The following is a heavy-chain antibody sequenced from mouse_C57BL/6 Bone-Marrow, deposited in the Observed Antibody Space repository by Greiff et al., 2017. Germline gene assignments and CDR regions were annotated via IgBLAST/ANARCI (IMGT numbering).Heavy chain of an antibody. V-gene: IGHV1-64*01. CDR2: IHPNSCST. Sequence: VQLQQPGAELVKPGASVKLSCKASGYTFTSYWMHWVKQRPGQGLEWIGMIHPNSCSTNYNEKFKSKATLTVDKSSSTAYMQLSSLTSEDSAVYYCAREGDGYSYAMDYWGQGTSVTVSS. D-gene: IGHD2-3*01. J-gene: IGHJ4*01. CDR3: AREGDGYSYAMDY. CDR1: GYTFTSYW.